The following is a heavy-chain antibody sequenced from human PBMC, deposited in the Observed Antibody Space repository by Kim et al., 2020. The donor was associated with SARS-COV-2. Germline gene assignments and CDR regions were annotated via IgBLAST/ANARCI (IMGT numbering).Heavy chain of an antibody. Sequence: SETLSLTCAVYGGSFSGYYWSWIRQPPGKGLEWIGEINHSGSTNYNPSLKSRVTISVDTSKNQFSLKLSSVTAADTAVYYCARVFRLGYCSGGSCRPNWFDPWGQGTLVTVSS. CDR1: GGSFSGYY. J-gene: IGHJ5*02. V-gene: IGHV4-34*01. D-gene: IGHD2-15*01. CDR3: ARVFRLGYCSGGSCRPNWFDP. CDR2: INHSGST.